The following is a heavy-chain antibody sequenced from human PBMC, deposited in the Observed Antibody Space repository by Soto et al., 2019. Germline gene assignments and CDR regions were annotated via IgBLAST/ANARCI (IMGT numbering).Heavy chain of an antibody. CDR1: GFTFSSYG. Sequence: GESLKISCAASGFTFSSYGMHWVRQAPGKGLEWVAVIWYDGSNKYYADSVKGRFTISRDNSKNTLYLQMNSLRAEDTAVYYCARGVVVAATSYHGMLFDIWGQGTMVTVSS. CDR2: IWYDGSNK. V-gene: IGHV3-33*08. CDR3: ARGVVVAATSYHGMLFDI. J-gene: IGHJ3*02. D-gene: IGHD2-15*01.